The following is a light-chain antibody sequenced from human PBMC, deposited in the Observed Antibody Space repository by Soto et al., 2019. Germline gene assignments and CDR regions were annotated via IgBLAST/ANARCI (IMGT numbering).Light chain of an antibody. V-gene: IGKV3-20*01. CDR3: QLNGSSPPIT. CDR2: GAS. Sequence: EIVLTQSPATLYLTPGERATLSCRAIQSLSSNFLAWYQQKPGQAPRLLIYGASSRATGIPDRFSGGGSGTDFTLTISRLEPEDFAVYYCQLNGSSPPITFGQGTRLEIK. CDR1: QSLSSNF. J-gene: IGKJ5*01.